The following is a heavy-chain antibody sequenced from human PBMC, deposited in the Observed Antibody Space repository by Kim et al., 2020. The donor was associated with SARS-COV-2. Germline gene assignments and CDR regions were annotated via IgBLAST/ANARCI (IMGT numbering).Heavy chain of an antibody. CDR2: SRNKANSYTT. CDR1: GFTFCDFH. V-gene: IGHV3-72*01. J-gene: IGHJ3*01. Sequence: GGSLRLSCAASGFTFCDFHMDWVRQAPGKGLEWVGRSRNKANSYTTEYAASVKDRFTISRDDSKNLLYLQMNSLKNEDTAVYFCARFSGTYRGSAFDFWG. D-gene: IGHD1-26*01. CDR3: ARFSGTYRGSAFDF.